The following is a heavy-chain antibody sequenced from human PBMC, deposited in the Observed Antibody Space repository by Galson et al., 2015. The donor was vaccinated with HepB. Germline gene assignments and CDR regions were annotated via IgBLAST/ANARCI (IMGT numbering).Heavy chain of an antibody. D-gene: IGHD1-26*01. J-gene: IGHJ3*02. V-gene: IGHV1-24*01. CDR3: ARIRGGSYYGGGAFDI. CDR2: FDPEDGET. Sequence: SVKVSCKVSGYTLTELSMHWVRQAPGKGLEWMGGFDPEDGETIYAQKFQGRVTMTEDTSTDTAYMELSSLRSEDTAVYYCARIRGGSYYGGGAFDIWGQGTMVTVPS. CDR1: GYTLTELS.